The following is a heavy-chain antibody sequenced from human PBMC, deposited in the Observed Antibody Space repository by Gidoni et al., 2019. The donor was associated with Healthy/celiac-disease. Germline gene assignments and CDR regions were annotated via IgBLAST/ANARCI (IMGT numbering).Heavy chain of an antibody. CDR3: TTAIEYYYEDY. CDR1: GFTFSNAW. D-gene: IGHD3-22*01. Sequence: EVQMVESGGGWVKPGGSLRRSCAASGFTFSNAWMSWVRQAPGKGLDWVGRIKSKTYGGTTDYAAPVKGRFTISRDYSKDTLYLQMNSLKTEDTAVYYCTTAIEYYYEDYWGQGTLVTVSS. CDR2: IKSKTYGGTT. J-gene: IGHJ4*02. V-gene: IGHV3-15*01.